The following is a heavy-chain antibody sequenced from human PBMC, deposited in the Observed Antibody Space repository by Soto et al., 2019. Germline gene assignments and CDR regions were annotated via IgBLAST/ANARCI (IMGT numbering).Heavy chain of an antibody. D-gene: IGHD3-9*01. CDR3: ARVVRYPPRFDY. CDR1: EFTFSSYS. V-gene: IGHV3-48*01. Sequence: EVQLVESGGGLVQPGGSLRLSCADSEFTFSSYSMNWVRQAPGKGLEWVSYISSSSSTIYYADSVKGRFTISRDNAKNSLYQQMNSLRAEETAEYYCARVVRYPPRFDYWGQGTLVTVSS. J-gene: IGHJ4*02. CDR2: ISSSSSTI.